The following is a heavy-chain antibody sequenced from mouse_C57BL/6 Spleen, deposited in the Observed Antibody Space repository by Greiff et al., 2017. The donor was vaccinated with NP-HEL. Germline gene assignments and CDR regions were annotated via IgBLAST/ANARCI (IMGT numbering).Heavy chain of an antibody. V-gene: IGHV1-64*01. Sequence: QVQLKESGAELVKPGASVKLSCKASGYTFTSYWMHWVKQRPGQGLEWIGMIHPNSGSTNYNEKFKSKATLTVDKSSSTAYMQLSSLTSEDSAVYYCAAVVATDWFAYWGQGTLVTVSA. CDR3: AAVVATDWFAY. CDR2: IHPNSGST. D-gene: IGHD1-1*01. J-gene: IGHJ3*01. CDR1: GYTFTSYW.